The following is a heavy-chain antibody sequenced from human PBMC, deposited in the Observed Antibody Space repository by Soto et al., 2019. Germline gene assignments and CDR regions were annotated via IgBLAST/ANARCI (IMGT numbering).Heavy chain of an antibody. CDR3: ARFAPDLYGLGEGMDV. Sequence: QVQLQQSGPGLVTPSQTLSLTCAISGDSVSSNSAAWNWIRQSPSRGLAWLGRTYYRSKWYNDYGVSVKSRITINPDTPKIQFSLQQNAVTAEDTAVYYCARFAPDLYGLGEGMDVWGQGTTGTGSS. CDR1: GDSVSSNSAA. J-gene: IGHJ6*02. V-gene: IGHV6-1*01. CDR2: TYYRSKWYN. D-gene: IGHD3-16*01.